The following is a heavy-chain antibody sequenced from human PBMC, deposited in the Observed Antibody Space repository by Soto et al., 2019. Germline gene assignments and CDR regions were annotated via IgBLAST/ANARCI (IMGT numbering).Heavy chain of an antibody. D-gene: IGHD2-21*02. CDR2: IIPILGIA. J-gene: IGHJ3*02. CDR1: GGTFSSYT. Sequence: QVQLVQSGAEVKKPGSSVKVSCKASGGTFSSYTISWVRQAPGQGLEWMGRIIPILGIANYAQKFQGRVTITADKSTSTAYMELSSLRSEDTAVYYCARDLGGGDDREFAFDIWGQGTMVTVSS. V-gene: IGHV1-69*08. CDR3: ARDLGGGDDREFAFDI.